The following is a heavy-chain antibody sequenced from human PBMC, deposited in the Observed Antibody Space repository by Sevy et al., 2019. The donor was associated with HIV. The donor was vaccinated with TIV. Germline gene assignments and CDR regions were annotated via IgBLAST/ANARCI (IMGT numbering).Heavy chain of an antibody. CDR3: ARAVSSIAAAGISGFDP. J-gene: IGHJ5*02. V-gene: IGHV4-59*01. D-gene: IGHD6-13*01. Sequence: SETLSLTCTVSGGSISSYYWSWIRQPPGKGLEWIGYIYYSGSTNYNPSLKSRVTISVDTSKNQFSLRLSSVTAADTAVYYCARAVSSIAAAGISGFDPWGQGTLVTVSS. CDR2: IYYSGST. CDR1: GGSISSYY.